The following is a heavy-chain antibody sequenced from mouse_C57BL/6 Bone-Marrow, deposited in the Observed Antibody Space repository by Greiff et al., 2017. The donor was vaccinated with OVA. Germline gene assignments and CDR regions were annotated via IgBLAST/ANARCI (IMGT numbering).Heavy chain of an antibody. V-gene: IGHV1-72*01. J-gene: IGHJ4*01. D-gene: IGHD2-3*01. CDR1: GYSFTSYW. Sequence: QVQLQQPGPELVKPGASVKLSCKASGYSFTSYWMHWVKQRPGRGLEWIGRIDPNSGGTKYNEKFKSKATLTVDKPSSTAYMQLSSLTSEDSAVYYCARPSYDGYGYAMDYWGQGTSVTVSS. CDR2: IDPNSGGT. CDR3: ARPSYDGYGYAMDY.